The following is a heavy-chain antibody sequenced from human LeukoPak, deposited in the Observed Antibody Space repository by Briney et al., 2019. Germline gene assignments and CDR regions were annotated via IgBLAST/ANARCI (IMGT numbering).Heavy chain of an antibody. Sequence: ASVKVPCKASGYTFTSYGISWVRQAPGQGLEGMGWISAYNGNTNYAQKLQGRVTMTTDTSTSTAYMELRSLRSDDTAVYYCASGYCSSTSCYYFDYWGQGTLVTVSS. CDR1: GYTFTSYG. J-gene: IGHJ4*02. D-gene: IGHD2-2*03. V-gene: IGHV1-18*01. CDR3: ASGYCSSTSCYYFDY. CDR2: ISAYNGNT.